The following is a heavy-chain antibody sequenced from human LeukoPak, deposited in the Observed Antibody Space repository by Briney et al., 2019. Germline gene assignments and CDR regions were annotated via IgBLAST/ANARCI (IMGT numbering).Heavy chain of an antibody. V-gene: IGHV3-74*01. J-gene: IGHJ4*02. CDR1: GFTFSSYW. CDR2: INSDGSST. D-gene: IGHD2-15*01. CDR3: ARDRCSGGSCYANDY. Sequence: GGSLRLPCAASGFTFSSYWMHWVRQAPGKGLVWVSRINSDGSSTSYADSVKGRFTISRDNAKNTLYLQMNSLRAEDTAVYYCARDRCSGGSCYANDYWGQGTLVTVSS.